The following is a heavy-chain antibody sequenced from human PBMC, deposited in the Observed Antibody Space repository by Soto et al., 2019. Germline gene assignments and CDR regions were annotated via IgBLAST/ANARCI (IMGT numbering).Heavy chain of an antibody. CDR2: ISSSGSTT. D-gene: IGHD6-19*01. Sequence: GGSLRLSCEGSGFTFSSYSMSWVRQSPGKGLQWVAYISSSGSTTYYGDSVKGRFSISRDNTKDSVFLQMNRLRDEDTSVYFCARAVAGTVYDYWCQGALVTVSS. V-gene: IGHV3-48*02. J-gene: IGHJ4*02. CDR1: GFTFSSYS. CDR3: ARAVAGTVYDY.